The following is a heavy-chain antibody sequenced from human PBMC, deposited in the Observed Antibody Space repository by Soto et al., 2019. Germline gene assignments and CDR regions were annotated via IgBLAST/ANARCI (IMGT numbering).Heavy chain of an antibody. V-gene: IGHV4-39*01. J-gene: IGHJ4*02. D-gene: IGHD6-19*01. CDR3: ARQGDHVAVAWDY. Sequence: SETLSLTCTVSGGSISSSSYYWGWIRQPPGKGLEWIGSIYYSGSTYYNPSLKSRVTISVDTSKNQFSLKLSSVTAADTAVYYCARQGDHVAVAWDYWGQGTLVTVSS. CDR2: IYYSGST. CDR1: GGSISSSSYY.